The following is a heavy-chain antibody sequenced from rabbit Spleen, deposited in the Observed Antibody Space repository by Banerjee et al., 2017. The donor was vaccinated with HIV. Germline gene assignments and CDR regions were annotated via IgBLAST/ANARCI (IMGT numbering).Heavy chain of an antibody. Sequence: QLVESGGGLVQPGESLTLSCKASGFDFSRHYMSWVRQAPGKGLEWIGGIDTDKGTTDYASLVNGRFTISSHNAQNTLYLQMNSLTAADTAPYFCAREAGYGGYGDGNLWGPGTLVTVS. CDR2: IDTDKGTT. J-gene: IGHJ4*01. CDR3: AREAGYGGYGDGNL. CDR1: GFDFSRHY. V-gene: IGHV1S7*01. D-gene: IGHD6-1*01.